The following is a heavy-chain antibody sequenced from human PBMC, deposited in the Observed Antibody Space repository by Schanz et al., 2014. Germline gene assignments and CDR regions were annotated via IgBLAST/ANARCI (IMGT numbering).Heavy chain of an antibody. V-gene: IGHV3-11*01. J-gene: IGHJ5*02. CDR3: ARGHWALDP. CDR1: GFIFNDYY. CDR2: ISRDGTTS. Sequence: QVQLVESGGGLVKPGGSLRLSCAASGFIFNDYYMNWIRQAPGKGLEWLSYISRDGTTSYYADSVKGRFTISRDNAKNSLYLEMTSLRGEDTAVYYCARGHWALDPWGQGTLVTVSS. D-gene: IGHD7-27*01.